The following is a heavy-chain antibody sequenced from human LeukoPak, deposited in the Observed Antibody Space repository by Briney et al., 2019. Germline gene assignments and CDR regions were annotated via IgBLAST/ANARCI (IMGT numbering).Heavy chain of an antibody. J-gene: IGHJ4*02. D-gene: IGHD2-15*01. CDR2: ISWNSNTI. CDR3: AKVPYCSGGTCYVYFDY. V-gene: IGHV3-9*01. CDR1: GFTFDDYA. Sequence: PGGSLRLSCAASGFTFDDYAMHWVRQAPGKGLEWVSGISWNSNTIGYADSVKGRFTISRDNAKNSLYLQMNSLRAEDTALYYCAKVPYCSGGTCYVYFDYWGQGTLVTVSS.